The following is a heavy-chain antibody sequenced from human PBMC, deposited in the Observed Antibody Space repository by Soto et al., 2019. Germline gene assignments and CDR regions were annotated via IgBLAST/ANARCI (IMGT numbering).Heavy chain of an antibody. CDR1: GFTFSSYA. D-gene: IGHD6-19*01. CDR3: AKSSTLSQWLFDY. J-gene: IGHJ4*02. V-gene: IGHV3-23*01. CDR2: ISGSGGST. Sequence: GESLKISCAASGFTFSSYAMSWVRQAPGKGLEWVSAISGSGGSTYYADSVKGRFTISRDNSKNTLYLQMNSLRAEDTAVYYCAKSSTLSQWLFDYWGQGTLVTVSS.